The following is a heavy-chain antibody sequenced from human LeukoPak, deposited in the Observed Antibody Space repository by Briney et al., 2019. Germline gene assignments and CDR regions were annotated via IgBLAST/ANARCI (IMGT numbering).Heavy chain of an antibody. CDR3: ARRDLLWFGELSLPD. J-gene: IGHJ4*02. V-gene: IGHV3-30*03. CDR2: ISYDGSNK. Sequence: PGRSLRLSCAASGFTFSSYGMHWVRQAPGKGLEWVALISYDGSNKYYADSVKGRFTISRDNAKNSLYLQMNSLRAEDTAVYYCARRDLLWFGELSLPDWGQGTLVTVSS. D-gene: IGHD3-10*01. CDR1: GFTFSSYG.